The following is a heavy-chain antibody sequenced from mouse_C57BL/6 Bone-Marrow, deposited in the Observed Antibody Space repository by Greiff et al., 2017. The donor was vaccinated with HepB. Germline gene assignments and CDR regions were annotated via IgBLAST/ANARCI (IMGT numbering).Heavy chain of an antibody. Sequence: VQLQQSVAELVRPGASVKLSCTASGFNIKNTYMHWVKQRPEQGLEWIGRIDPANGNTKYAPKFQGKATIPADTSSNTAYLQLSILTSEDTAIYYCARTLITTVVKWYFDVWGTGTTVTVSS. D-gene: IGHD1-1*01. CDR2: IDPANGNT. J-gene: IGHJ1*03. V-gene: IGHV14-3*01. CDR3: ARTLITTVVKWYFDV. CDR1: GFNIKNTY.